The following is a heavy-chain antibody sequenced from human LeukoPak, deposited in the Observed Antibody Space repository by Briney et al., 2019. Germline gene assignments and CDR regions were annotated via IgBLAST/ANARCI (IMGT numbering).Heavy chain of an antibody. Sequence: GGSLRLSSAASGFTFSSYGMHWVRQAPGKGPEWVAFIRYDGSNKYYADSVKGRFTISRDNSKNTLYLQMNSLRAEDTAVYYCARDTARGPLVFMDVWGKGTTVTVSS. CDR1: GFTFSSYG. V-gene: IGHV3-30*02. D-gene: IGHD5-18*01. J-gene: IGHJ6*03. CDR2: IRYDGSNK. CDR3: ARDTARGPLVFMDV.